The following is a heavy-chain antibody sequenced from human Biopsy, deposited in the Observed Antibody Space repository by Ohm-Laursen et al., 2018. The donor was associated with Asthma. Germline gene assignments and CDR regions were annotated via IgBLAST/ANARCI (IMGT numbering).Heavy chain of an antibody. CDR1: GGSINNFY. J-gene: IGHJ4*02. CDR3: ARGVDRVTGLLDHFGS. Sequence: PSDTLSLTCTVSGGSINNFYWSWIRQPPGKGLESIGHVYYSGSTNYNPSLKSRVTISIDASKNQFSLKLTSVTAADTAVYYCARGVDRVTGLLDHFGSWGQGTLVTVSS. CDR2: VYYSGST. D-gene: IGHD2-21*02. V-gene: IGHV4-59*07.